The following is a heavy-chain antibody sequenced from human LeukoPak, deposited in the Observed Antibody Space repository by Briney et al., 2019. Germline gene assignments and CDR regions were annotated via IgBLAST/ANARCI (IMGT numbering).Heavy chain of an antibody. CDR1: GFXFSTYA. CDR3: AKERASMGADAFDI. V-gene: IGHV3-30-3*01. D-gene: IGHD1-26*01. Sequence: GGSLRLSCAASGFXFSTYAMSWVRQAPGKGLEWVALISSDGSNNYYADSVKGRFSISRDNSNHTVFLQMNSLRPEDTAVYYCAKERASMGADAFDIWGQGTMVTVSS. CDR2: ISSDGSNN. J-gene: IGHJ3*02.